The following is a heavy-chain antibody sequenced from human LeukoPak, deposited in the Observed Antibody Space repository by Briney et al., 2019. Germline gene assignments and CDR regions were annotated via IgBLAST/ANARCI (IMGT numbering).Heavy chain of an antibody. CDR1: GYSISSGYY. CDR3: ARTRIAARPTDY. CDR2: IYHSGST. Sequence: SETLSLTCTVSGYSISSGYYWGWIRQPPGKGLEWIGSIYHSGSTYYNPSLKSRVTISVDTSKNQFSLKLSSVTAADTAVYYCARTRIAARPTDYWGQGTLVTVSS. V-gene: IGHV4-38-2*02. D-gene: IGHD6-6*01. J-gene: IGHJ4*02.